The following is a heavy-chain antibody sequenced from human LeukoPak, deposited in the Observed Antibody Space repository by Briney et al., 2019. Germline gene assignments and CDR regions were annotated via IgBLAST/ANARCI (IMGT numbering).Heavy chain of an antibody. CDR3: ARVAYSGYENGFDY. J-gene: IGHJ4*02. CDR2: IYYSGNT. CDR1: GGSISSYY. Sequence: KASETLSLTCTVSGGSISSYYWNWIRQPPGKGLEWIWYIYYSGNTNYNPSLKSRVTISVDTSKNQFSLKLSSVTAADTAVYYCARVAYSGYENGFDYWGQGTLVTVSS. D-gene: IGHD5-12*01. V-gene: IGHV4-59*01.